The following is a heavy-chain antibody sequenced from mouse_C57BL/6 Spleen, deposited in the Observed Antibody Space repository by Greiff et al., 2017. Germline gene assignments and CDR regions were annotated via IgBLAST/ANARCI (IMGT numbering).Heavy chain of an antibody. CDR2: IDPETGDT. V-gene: IGHV14-4*01. CDR1: GFNIKDDY. D-gene: IGHD1-1*01. J-gene: IGHJ2*01. Sequence: LQLQQSGAELVRPGASVKLSCTASGFNIKDDYMHWVKQRPEHGLAWIGWIDPETGDTEYASKFQGKATITADTSSNTAYLQLSSLTSEDTAVYDCTITTLVAPYVDYWGQGTTLTVSS. CDR3: TITTLVAPYVDY.